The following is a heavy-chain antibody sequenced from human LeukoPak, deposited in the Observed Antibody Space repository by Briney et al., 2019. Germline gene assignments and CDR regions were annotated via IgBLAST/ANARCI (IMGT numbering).Heavy chain of an antibody. CDR1: GGSFSGYY. Sequence: SETLSLTCAVYGGSFSGYYWSWIRQPPGKGLEWIGEINHSGSTNYNPSLKSRVTISVDTSKNQFSLKLSSVTAADTAVYYCARGLGYCTGGSCYRYWYFDLWGRGTLVTASS. CDR2: INHSGST. CDR3: ARGLGYCTGGSCYRYWYFDL. V-gene: IGHV4-34*01. D-gene: IGHD2-15*01. J-gene: IGHJ2*01.